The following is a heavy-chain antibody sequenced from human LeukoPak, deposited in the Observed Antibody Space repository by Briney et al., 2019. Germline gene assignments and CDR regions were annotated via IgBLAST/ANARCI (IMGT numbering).Heavy chain of an antibody. Sequence: GGSLRLSCAASGFTFSSYGMHWVRQAPGKGLEWVAFIRYDGSNKYYADSVKGRFTISRDNSKNTLYLQMNSLRAEDTAVYYCARDRELGRQWPKLLDYWGQGTLVTVSS. CDR2: IRYDGSNK. CDR1: GFTFSSYG. J-gene: IGHJ4*02. V-gene: IGHV3-30*02. CDR3: ARDRELGRQWPKLLDY. D-gene: IGHD6-19*01.